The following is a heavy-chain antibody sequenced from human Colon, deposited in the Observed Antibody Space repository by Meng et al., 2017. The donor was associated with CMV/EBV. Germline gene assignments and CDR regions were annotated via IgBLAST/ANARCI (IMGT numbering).Heavy chain of an antibody. D-gene: IGHD6-13*01. J-gene: IGHJ6*02. V-gene: IGHV4-59*13. CDR1: GGSISSYY. CDR2: IYYSGST. CDR3: AREAAASSYYYYYGMDV. Sequence: SETLSLTCTVSGGSISSYYWSWIRQHPGKGLEWVGYIYYSGSTNYNPSLKSRVTISVDTSTNQFSLKLSSVTAADTAVYYCAREAAASSYYYYYGMDVWGQGTTVTVSS.